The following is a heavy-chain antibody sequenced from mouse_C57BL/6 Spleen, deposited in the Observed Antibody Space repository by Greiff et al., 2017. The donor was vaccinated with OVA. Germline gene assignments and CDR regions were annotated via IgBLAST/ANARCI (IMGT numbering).Heavy chain of an antibody. V-gene: IGHV14-2*01. J-gene: IGHJ2*01. D-gene: IGHD1-1*01. CDR1: GFNIKDYY. CDR3: AKIQITTVVTTDYFGH. CDR2: IDPEDGET. Sequence: QLQQSGAELVKPGASVKLSCTASGFNIKDYYMHWVKQRTEQGLEWIGRIDPEDGETKYAPKFQGKATITADTSSNTAYLQLSSLTSEDTAVYYRAKIQITTVVTTDYFGHRGQGTPLTVSS.